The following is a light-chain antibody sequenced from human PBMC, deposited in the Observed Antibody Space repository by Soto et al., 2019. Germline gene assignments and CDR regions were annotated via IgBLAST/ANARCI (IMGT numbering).Light chain of an antibody. CDR3: SSYAGSNFYV. CDR1: SSDVGGYNY. Sequence: QSALTQPPSASGSPGQSVTISCTGTSSDVGGYNYVSWYQQHPGKAPKVMINDVSKRPSGVPDRFSGSKSGNTASLTVSGLQAEDEADYYCSSYAGSNFYVFGTGTRVTVL. J-gene: IGLJ1*01. CDR2: DVS. V-gene: IGLV2-8*01.